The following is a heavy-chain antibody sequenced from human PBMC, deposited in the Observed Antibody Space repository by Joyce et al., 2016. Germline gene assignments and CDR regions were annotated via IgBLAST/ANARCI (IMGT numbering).Heavy chain of an antibody. J-gene: IGHJ5*02. CDR1: GGSISSSNYY. V-gene: IGHV4-39*07. Sequence: QLQLQESGPGLVKPSETLSLTCTVSGGSISSSNYYWGWIRQPPGKGLEWIGSVYYTGSTDYNPSLKSRATISIDTSKNQFSLKLKSVTAADTAVYYCARQPYFYSSGGFDPWGQGTLVIVSS. D-gene: IGHD3-10*01. CDR3: ARQPYFYSSGGFDP. CDR2: VYYTGST.